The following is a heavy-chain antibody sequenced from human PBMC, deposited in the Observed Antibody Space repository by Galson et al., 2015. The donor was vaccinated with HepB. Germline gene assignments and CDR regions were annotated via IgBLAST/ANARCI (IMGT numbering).Heavy chain of an antibody. J-gene: IGHJ4*02. D-gene: IGHD3-22*01. V-gene: IGHV3-74*01. CDR1: GFTFSSYW. CDR2: INSDGSST. CDR3: AREDSSGYYPFGDY. Sequence: SLRLSCAASGFTFSSYWMHWVRQVPGKGLVWVSRINSDGSSTSYADSVKGRFTISRDNAKNTLYLQMNSLRAEDTAVYYCAREDSSGYYPFGDYWGQGTLVTVSS.